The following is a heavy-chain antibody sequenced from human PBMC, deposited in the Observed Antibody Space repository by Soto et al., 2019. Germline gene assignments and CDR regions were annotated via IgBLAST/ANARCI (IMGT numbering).Heavy chain of an antibody. D-gene: IGHD4-17*01. CDR1: GFTFSSYG. CDR3: ARDPYGDYPTAGWFDP. J-gene: IGHJ5*02. Sequence: GGSLRLSCAASGFTFSSYGMHWVRQAPGKGLEWVAVIWYDGSNKYYADSVKGRFTISRDNSKNTLYLQMNSLRAEDTAVYYCARDPYGDYPTAGWFDPWGQGTLVTVSS. CDR2: IWYDGSNK. V-gene: IGHV3-33*01.